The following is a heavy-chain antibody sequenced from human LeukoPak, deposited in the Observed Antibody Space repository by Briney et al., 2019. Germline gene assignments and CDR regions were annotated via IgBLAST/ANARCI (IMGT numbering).Heavy chain of an antibody. Sequence: PGGSLRLSCAASGFTFSNAWMSWVRQAPGKGLEWVGRIKSKTDGGTTDYAAPVKGRFTISRDDSKNTLYLQMNSLKTEDTAVYYCASLTDYYGSGSYYDIDYWGQGTLVTVSS. V-gene: IGHV3-15*01. J-gene: IGHJ4*02. D-gene: IGHD3-10*01. CDR3: ASLTDYYGSGSYYDIDY. CDR1: GFTFSNAW. CDR2: IKSKTDGGTT.